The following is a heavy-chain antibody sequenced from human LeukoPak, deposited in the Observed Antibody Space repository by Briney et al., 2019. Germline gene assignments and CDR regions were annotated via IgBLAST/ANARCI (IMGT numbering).Heavy chain of an antibody. Sequence: SETLXXTCTVSGGSIKSHFWSWVRQPPGKRLEWIGYIFHSGSTNYNPSLKSRVTISVDTSKSQFSLRLTSVTAADTAVYYCXRTXPWDLTYYFXYWGQGTLVTVSS. V-gene: IGHV4-59*11. CDR2: IFHSGST. J-gene: IGHJ4*02. CDR1: GGSIKSHF. D-gene: IGHD1-26*01. CDR3: XRTXPWDLTYYFXY.